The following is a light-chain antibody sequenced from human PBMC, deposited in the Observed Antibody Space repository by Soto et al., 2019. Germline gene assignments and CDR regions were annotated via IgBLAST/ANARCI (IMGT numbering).Light chain of an antibody. CDR1: QSVSSD. CDR3: QHYNNWAT. CDR2: GAS. J-gene: IGKJ5*01. Sequence: EIVKTQSPATLSVSPGERATLSCRASQSVSSDLAWYQQKPGQAPRLLIYGASTRATGIPARFSGSGSGTDFTLTISSLQSEDFAVYYCQHYNNWATFGQGTRLEIK. V-gene: IGKV3-15*01.